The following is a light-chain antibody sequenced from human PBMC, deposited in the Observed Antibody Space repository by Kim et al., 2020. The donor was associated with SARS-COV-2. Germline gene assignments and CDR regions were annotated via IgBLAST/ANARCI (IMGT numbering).Light chain of an antibody. Sequence: VSPGERATLSGWASQSVRGNLAWYQQKPGQAPRLLIYDASTRATGFPPRFSGRGSGTEFTLTISSLQSEDFALYYCQQYDNWPLSFGGGTKVDIK. J-gene: IGKJ4*01. V-gene: IGKV3-15*01. CDR3: QQYDNWPLS. CDR2: DAS. CDR1: QSVRGN.